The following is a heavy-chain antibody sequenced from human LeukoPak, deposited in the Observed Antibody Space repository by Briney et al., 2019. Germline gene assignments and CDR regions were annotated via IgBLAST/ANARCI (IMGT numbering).Heavy chain of an antibody. Sequence: SETLSLTCTVSGGSISSYYWSWIRQPPGKGLEWIGYIYYSGSTNYNPSLKSRVTISVDTSKNQFSLKLSSVTAADTAVYYCAREGGAVAGTDYWGQGTLVTVSS. D-gene: IGHD6-19*01. V-gene: IGHV4-59*01. CDR1: GGSISSYY. CDR3: AREGGAVAGTDY. CDR2: IYYSGST. J-gene: IGHJ4*02.